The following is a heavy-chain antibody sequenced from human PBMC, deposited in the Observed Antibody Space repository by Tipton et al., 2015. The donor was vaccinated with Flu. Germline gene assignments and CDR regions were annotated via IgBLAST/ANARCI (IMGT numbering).Heavy chain of an antibody. CDR3: ARCRYCGTYFGY. CDR1: GGSISSSSYY. CDR2: IYYSGGT. V-gene: IGHV4-39*07. Sequence: LRLSCTVSGGSISSSSYYWGWIRQPPGKGLEWIGSIYYSGGTYHNPSLKSRVTISVDTSKNQFSLKLSSVTAADTAVYYCARCRYCGTYFGYWGQGTLVTVSS. D-gene: IGHD4-23*01. J-gene: IGHJ4*02.